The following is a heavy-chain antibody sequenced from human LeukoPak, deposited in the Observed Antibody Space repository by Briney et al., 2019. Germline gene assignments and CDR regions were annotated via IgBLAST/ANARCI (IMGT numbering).Heavy chain of an antibody. CDR2: IYSGGST. CDR1: GFAVSSNY. D-gene: IGHD3-10*01. CDR3: ARDGRGYGFDP. Sequence: GVSLRLSSAASGFAVSSNYMSWVRPAPGKGLEWGSVIYSGGSTYYADSVKGRFTMFRDKSKNTRYLQMNSLRAEDTAVYYCARDGRGYGFDPWGQGTLVTVSS. J-gene: IGHJ5*02. V-gene: IGHV3-66*01.